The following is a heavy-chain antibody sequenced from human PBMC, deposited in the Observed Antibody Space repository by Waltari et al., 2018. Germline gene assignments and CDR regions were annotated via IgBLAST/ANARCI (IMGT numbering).Heavy chain of an antibody. CDR3: AREYSSFEPIFDY. CDR1: DDSFSKYY. V-gene: IGHV4-34*02. CDR2: INRSGST. Sequence: QVQLQQWGAGLLKPSETLSVTCEVFDDSFSKYYWVWIPRSPGKGLEWIGEINRSGSTNYNPSLKGRVTISLDMSKKQVSLRVTSVTAADTAVYYCAREYSSFEPIFDYWGRGTLVTVSS. D-gene: IGHD5-12*01. J-gene: IGHJ4*02.